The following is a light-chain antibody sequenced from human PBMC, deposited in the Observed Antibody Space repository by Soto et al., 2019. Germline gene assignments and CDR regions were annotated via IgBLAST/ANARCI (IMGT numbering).Light chain of an antibody. J-gene: IGKJ2*01. CDR3: QQSFTTPPYN. V-gene: IGKV1-39*01. CDR2: AAS. CDR1: QSVSDY. Sequence: DIQMTQSPSSLSASVGDRVIITCRASQSVSDYVNWYQQKLGKAPKLLISAASNLQSGVPSRFSGSGSGTEFTLTISGLEVENFAIYFCQQSFTTPPYNFGQGTRL.